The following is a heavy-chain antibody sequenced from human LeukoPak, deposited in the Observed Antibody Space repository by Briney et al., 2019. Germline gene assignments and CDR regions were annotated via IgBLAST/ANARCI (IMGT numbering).Heavy chain of an antibody. D-gene: IGHD5-18*01. Sequence: SETLSLTCTVSGASISTSYYYWAWIRQPPGKGLEWIGNFHYSGTTYYNPSLKSRVAISIDTSKNQFFLRLSSVTAADTAVYYCARQVTYGYAYGYYFDFWGQGALVTVSS. V-gene: IGHV4-39*01. CDR3: ARQVTYGYAYGYYFDF. J-gene: IGHJ4*02. CDR1: GASISTSYYY. CDR2: FHYSGTT.